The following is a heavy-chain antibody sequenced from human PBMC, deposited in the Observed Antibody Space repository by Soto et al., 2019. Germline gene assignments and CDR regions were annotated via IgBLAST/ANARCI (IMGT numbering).Heavy chain of an antibody. CDR1: GFTFSSYA. J-gene: IGHJ4*02. V-gene: IGHV3-23*01. D-gene: IGHD2-15*01. Sequence: PGGSLRLSCAASGFTFSSYAMSWVRQAPGKGLEWVSAISGSGGSTYYADSVKGRFTISRDNSKNTLYLQMNSLRAEDTAVYYCANAFAGYYTGGSYCYSHWGQRTLVTVSS. CDR3: ANAFAGYYTGGSYCYSH. CDR2: ISGSGGST.